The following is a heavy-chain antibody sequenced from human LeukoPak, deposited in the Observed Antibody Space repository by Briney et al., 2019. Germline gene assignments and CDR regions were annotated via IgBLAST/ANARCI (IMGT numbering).Heavy chain of an antibody. CDR1: GGSISSSSYY. J-gene: IGHJ4*02. CDR2: IYYSGRT. Sequence: SETLYLTCTVSGGSISSSSYYWGWIRQPPGKGLEWIGSIYYSGRTYYNPSLKSRVIISVDTSKNQFSLKLSSVTAADTAVYYCARHTIRGYDVSTFDYWGQGTLVTVSS. CDR3: ARHTIRGYDVSTFDY. D-gene: IGHD5-12*01. V-gene: IGHV4-39*01.